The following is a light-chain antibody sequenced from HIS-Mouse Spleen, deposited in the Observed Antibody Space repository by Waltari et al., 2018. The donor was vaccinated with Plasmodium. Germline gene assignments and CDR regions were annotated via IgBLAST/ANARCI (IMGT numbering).Light chain of an antibody. J-gene: IGLJ3*02. Sequence: SYELTQPLSVSVALGQTARTTCGGNNLGSKNGHWYQQKPGQAPVLVIYRDSNRPSGIPDRFSGSNSGNTATLTISRAQAGDEADYYCQVWDSSTVFGGGTKLTVL. CDR3: QVWDSSTV. V-gene: IGLV3-9*01. CDR2: RDS. CDR1: NLGSKN.